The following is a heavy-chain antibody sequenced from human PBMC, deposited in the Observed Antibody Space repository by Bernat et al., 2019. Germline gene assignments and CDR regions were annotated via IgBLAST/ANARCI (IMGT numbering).Heavy chain of an antibody. CDR3: ATYDILTGYYH. V-gene: IGHV3-53*05. J-gene: IGHJ4*02. CDR2: IYSGGST. D-gene: IGHD3-9*01. Sequence: EVQLVETGGGLIQPGGSLRLSCAASGFTVSSNYMSWVRQAPGKGLEWVSVIYSGGSTYYADSVKCRFTISRDNSKNTLYLQMNSLRAEDTAVYYCATYDILTGYYHWGQGTLVTVSS. CDR1: GFTVSSNY.